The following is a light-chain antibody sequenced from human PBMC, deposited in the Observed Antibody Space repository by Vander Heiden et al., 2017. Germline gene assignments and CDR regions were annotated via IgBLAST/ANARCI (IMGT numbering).Light chain of an antibody. CDR2: MTS. J-gene: IGKJ2*01. CDR1: RSLLHSNVYKY. Sequence: DIVMPQSPLSLPVIPVEPASISCRSSRSLLHSNVYKYVEWYLQKPGQPPQVLIYMTSTRAAGIPDRFSGSGSGTDFTLNISRVVTEDLGLYYFMQRLQTQYTFGQGTKLEIK. V-gene: IGKV2-28*01. CDR3: MQRLQTQYT.